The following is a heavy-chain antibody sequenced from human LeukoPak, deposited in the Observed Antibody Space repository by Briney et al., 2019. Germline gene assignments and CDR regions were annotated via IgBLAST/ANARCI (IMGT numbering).Heavy chain of an antibody. V-gene: IGHV5-51*01. D-gene: IGHD4-17*01. CDR1: GYSFTTYW. Sequence: GESLKISCKTSGYSFTTYWIGWVRQMPGKGLEWMGIIYPDDSDTRYSPSFQGQVTISADKSISTAYLQWSSLKASDTAMYYCARHNYGAPFRVDYWGQGTLVTVSS. CDR2: IYPDDSDT. J-gene: IGHJ4*02. CDR3: ARHNYGAPFRVDY.